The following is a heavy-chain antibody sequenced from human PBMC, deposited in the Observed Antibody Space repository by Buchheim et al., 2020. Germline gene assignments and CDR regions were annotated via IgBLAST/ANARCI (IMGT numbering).Heavy chain of an antibody. Sequence: EVQLVQSGGGLVQPGGSLRLSCAASGFPFSHELMNWVRQAPGKGLEWLAYIRSEGVTVDYADSVRGRFTISRDNAKNSLYLEVNNLRDEDTAVYYCARDVEYAFDQWGQGTL. D-gene: IGHD2/OR15-2a*01. V-gene: IGHV3-48*02. CDR3: ARDVEYAFDQ. CDR2: IRSEGVTV. J-gene: IGHJ5*02. CDR1: GFPFSHEL.